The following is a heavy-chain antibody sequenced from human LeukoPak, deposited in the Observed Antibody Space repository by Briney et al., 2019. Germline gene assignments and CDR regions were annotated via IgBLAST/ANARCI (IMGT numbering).Heavy chain of an antibody. CDR1: GYTFTSYG. J-gene: IGHJ4*02. CDR2: INPNSGGT. Sequence: ASVKVSCKASGYTFTSYGISWVRQAPGQGLEWMGWINPNSGGTNYAQKFQGRVTMTRDTSISTAYMELSRLRSDDTAVYYCARMISYFDWLLSGYYFDYWGQGTLVTVSS. D-gene: IGHD3-9*01. V-gene: IGHV1-2*02. CDR3: ARMISYFDWLLSGYYFDY.